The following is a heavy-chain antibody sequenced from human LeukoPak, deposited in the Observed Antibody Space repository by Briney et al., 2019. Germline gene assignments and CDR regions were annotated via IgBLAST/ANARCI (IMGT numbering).Heavy chain of an antibody. CDR1: GGSISSGDYY. CDR3: ARDPGGTRPDLWFGDYYGMDV. D-gene: IGHD3-10*01. V-gene: IGHV4-30-4*01. Sequence: SETLSLTCTVSGGSISSGDYYWSWIRQPPGKGLEWIGYIYYSGSTYYNPSLKSRVTISVDTSKNQFSLKLSSVTAADTAVYYCARDPGGTRPDLWFGDYYGMDVWGQGTTVTVSS. CDR2: IYYSGST. J-gene: IGHJ6*02.